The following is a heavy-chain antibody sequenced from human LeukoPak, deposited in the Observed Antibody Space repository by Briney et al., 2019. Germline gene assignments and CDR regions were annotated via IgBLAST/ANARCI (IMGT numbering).Heavy chain of an antibody. Sequence: PGRSLRLSCEASGLTFSSYGMHWVRQAPGKGLEWVADISYDGRNKFYADSVKGRFTISRDNSKNTLYLQTNSLRAEDTAVYYCARGPTYSGSYSGWGQGTLVTVSS. CDR1: GLTFSSYG. V-gene: IGHV3-30*03. J-gene: IGHJ4*02. CDR3: ARGPTYSGSYSG. D-gene: IGHD1-26*01. CDR2: ISYDGRNK.